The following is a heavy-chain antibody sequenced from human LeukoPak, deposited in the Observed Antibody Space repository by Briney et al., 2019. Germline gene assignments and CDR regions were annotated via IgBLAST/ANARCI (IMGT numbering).Heavy chain of an antibody. J-gene: IGHJ3*02. CDR1: GFTFSSYA. V-gene: IGHV3-64*01. CDR3: ARDRGQMGLDAFDI. CDR2: ISSNGGST. D-gene: IGHD2-8*01. Sequence: PGGSLRLSCAASGFTFSSYAMHWVRQAPGKGLEYVSAISSNGGSTYYANSVKGRFTISRDNSKNTLYLQMGSLRAEDMAVYYCARDRGQMGLDAFDIWGQGTMVTVSS.